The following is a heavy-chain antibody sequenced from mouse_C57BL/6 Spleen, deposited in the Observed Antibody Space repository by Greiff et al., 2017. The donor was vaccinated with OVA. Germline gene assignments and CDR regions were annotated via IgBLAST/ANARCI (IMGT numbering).Heavy chain of an antibody. CDR3: ASLRSWYFDV. J-gene: IGHJ1*03. D-gene: IGHD1-1*01. CDR2: ISSGGSYT. CDR1: GFTFSSYG. V-gene: IGHV5-6*01. Sequence: EVQLVESGGDLVKPGGSLKLSCAASGFTFSSYGMSWVRQTPDKRLEWVATISSGGSYTYYPDSVKGRFTISRDNAKNTLYLQMSSLKSEDTAMDYCASLRSWYFDVWGTGTTVTVSS.